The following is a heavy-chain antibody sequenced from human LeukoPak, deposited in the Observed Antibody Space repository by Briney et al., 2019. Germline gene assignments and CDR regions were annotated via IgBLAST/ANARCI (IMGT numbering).Heavy chain of an antibody. CDR3: ARAGGYSGYASN. V-gene: IGHV4-59*01. J-gene: IGHJ4*02. Sequence: SETLSLTCNVSGDSIRGFYWGWIRQPPGKGLEWIGYIYYSGTTYYNPSLKSRVTISLDTSKNKFSLNLTSVNVADTAVYYCARAGGYSGYASNWGQGTLVTVSS. D-gene: IGHD5-12*01. CDR1: GDSIRGFY. CDR2: IYYSGTT.